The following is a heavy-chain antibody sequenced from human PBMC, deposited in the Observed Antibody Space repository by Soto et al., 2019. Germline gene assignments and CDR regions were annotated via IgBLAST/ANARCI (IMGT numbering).Heavy chain of an antibody. CDR2: IIPIFGTA. D-gene: IGHD3-16*01. CDR3: AGGPRGGGYYYYGMDV. Sequence: QVQLVQSGAEVKKPGSSVKVSCKASGGTFSSYAISWVRQAPGQGLEWMGGIIPIFGTANYAQKFQGRVTIHAGESTSTAYMERGSLRSEDTAVDYCAGGPRGGGYYYYGMDVWGQGTTVTVSS. J-gene: IGHJ6*02. CDR1: GGTFSSYA. V-gene: IGHV1-69*12.